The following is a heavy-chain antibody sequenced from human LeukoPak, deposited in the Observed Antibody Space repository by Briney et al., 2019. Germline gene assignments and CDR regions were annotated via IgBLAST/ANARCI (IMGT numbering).Heavy chain of an antibody. CDR2: INPNSGGT. D-gene: IGHD2-15*01. J-gene: IGHJ4*02. CDR1: GYTFTGYY. V-gene: IGHV1-2*02. CDR3: ARDGGNIVVVVAPLDY. Sequence: ASVKVSCKASGYTFTGYYMHWVRQAPGQGLEWMGWINPNSGGTNYAQKFQGRVTMTRDTSISTAYMELSRLRSDDTAVYYCARDGGNIVVVVAPLDYWGQGTLVTVSS.